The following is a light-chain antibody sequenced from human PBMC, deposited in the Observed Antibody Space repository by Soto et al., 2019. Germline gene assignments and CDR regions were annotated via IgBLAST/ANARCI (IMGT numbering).Light chain of an antibody. CDR1: SGSVSTSFY. V-gene: IGLV8-61*01. Sequence: QAVVTQEPSLSVSPGGTVTLTCGLSSGSVSTSFYPSWYQQTPGQTPRTIIYNTNTRSSGVPDRFSDSILRNKAALTVAGAQADDESDYYCVLYMGVPLLVFGGGTKLTVL. J-gene: IGLJ3*02. CDR2: NTN. CDR3: VLYMGVPLLV.